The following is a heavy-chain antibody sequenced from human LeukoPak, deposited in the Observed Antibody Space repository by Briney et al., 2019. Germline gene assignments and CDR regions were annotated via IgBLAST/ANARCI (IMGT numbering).Heavy chain of an antibody. CDR2: ISGSGGST. Sequence: GGSLRLSCAASGFSFSSYAMIWVRQAPGKGLEWVSAISGSGGSTYYADSVKGRFTISRDNSKDTLYLQMNSLRAEDTAVYYCAKLSGYNYGYVSDYWGQGTLVTVSS. CDR3: AKLSGYNYGYVSDY. J-gene: IGHJ4*02. CDR1: GFSFSSYA. D-gene: IGHD5-18*01. V-gene: IGHV3-23*01.